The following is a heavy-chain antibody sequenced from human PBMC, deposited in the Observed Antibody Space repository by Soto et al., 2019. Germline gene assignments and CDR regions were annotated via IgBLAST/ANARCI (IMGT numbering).Heavy chain of an antibody. CDR1: GYTFTSYY. Sequence: ASVKVSCKASGYTFTSYYLHWVRQAPGQGLEWMGVINPSGVSPSYAQKFQGRVTMTRDTSTSTVYMELNSLRSEDTAVYYCARSRPGGAYNWNDESVPYYYYGMDVWGQGTTVTVSS. CDR3: ARSRPGGAYNWNDESVPYYYYGMDV. J-gene: IGHJ6*02. D-gene: IGHD1-20*01. V-gene: IGHV1-46*01. CDR2: INPSGVSP.